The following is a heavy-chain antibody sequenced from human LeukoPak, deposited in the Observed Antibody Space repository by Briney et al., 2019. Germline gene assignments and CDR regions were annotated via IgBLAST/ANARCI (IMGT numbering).Heavy chain of an antibody. CDR3: AKGATPSTYYYCGMDV. CDR2: ISGSGGST. V-gene: IGHV3-23*01. CDR1: GFTFSSFA. Sequence: AGGSLRLSCAASGFTFSSFAMSWVRQAPGEGLEWVSVISGSGGSTYYADSVKGRFTLSRDNSKNTLYLQMNSLRAEDTALYYCAKGATPSTYYYCGMDVWGQGTTVTVSS. J-gene: IGHJ6*02. D-gene: IGHD5/OR15-5a*01.